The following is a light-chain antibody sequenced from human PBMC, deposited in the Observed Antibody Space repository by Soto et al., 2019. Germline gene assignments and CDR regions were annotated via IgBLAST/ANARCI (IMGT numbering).Light chain of an antibody. CDR3: QSYDSSLSTYV. J-gene: IGLJ1*01. CDR2: GNS. CDR1: SSNIWAGYD. V-gene: IGLV1-40*01. Sequence: QSVLTQPPSVSGAPGQRVTISCTGSSSNIWAGYDVHWYQQLPGTAPKLLIYGNSNRPSVVPDRFSGSKSGTSASLAITGLQAEDEADYYCQSYDSSLSTYVFGSGTKLTVL.